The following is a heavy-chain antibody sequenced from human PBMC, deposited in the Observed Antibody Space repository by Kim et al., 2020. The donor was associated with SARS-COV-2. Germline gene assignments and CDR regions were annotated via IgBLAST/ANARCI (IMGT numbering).Heavy chain of an antibody. CDR3: ARGIWFGELLVSGAFDI. Sequence: GGSLRLSCAASGFTFSSYGMHWVRQAPGKGLEWVAVIWYDGSNKYYADSVKGRFTISRDNSKNTLYLQMNSLRAEDTDVYYCARGIWFGELLVSGAFDIWGQGTMVTVSS. CDR1: GFTFSSYG. D-gene: IGHD3-10*01. J-gene: IGHJ3*02. V-gene: IGHV3-33*01. CDR2: IWYDGSNK.